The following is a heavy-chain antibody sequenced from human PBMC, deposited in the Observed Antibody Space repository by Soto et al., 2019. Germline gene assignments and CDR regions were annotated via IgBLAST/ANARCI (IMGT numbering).Heavy chain of an antibody. D-gene: IGHD2-15*01. CDR3: ARGGAVVVVAATFDY. J-gene: IGHJ4*02. Sequence: QVQLVESGGGVVQPGRSLRLSCAASGFTFSSYGMHWVRQAPGKGLEWVAVIWYDGSNKYYADSVKGRVTISRDNSKNPLDLQMNSLRAEDTAVYYCARGGAVVVVAATFDYWGQGTLVTVSS. V-gene: IGHV3-33*01. CDR1: GFTFSSYG. CDR2: IWYDGSNK.